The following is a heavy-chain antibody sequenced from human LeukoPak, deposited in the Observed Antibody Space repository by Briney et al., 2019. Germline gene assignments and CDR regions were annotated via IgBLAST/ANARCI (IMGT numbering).Heavy chain of an antibody. V-gene: IGHV4-38-2*01. CDR2: MYHSGST. CDR1: GHSISSGSY. CDR3: ARTYYYGSFEKNRFDP. J-gene: IGHJ5*02. Sequence: SETLSLTCAVSGHSISSGSYWGWIRQPPGKGLEWIGSMYHSGSTFYNPSLMSRVTISVDTSNNQFSLKLSSVTAADTAVYYRARTYYYGSFEKNRFDPWGQGTLVTVSS. D-gene: IGHD3-10*01.